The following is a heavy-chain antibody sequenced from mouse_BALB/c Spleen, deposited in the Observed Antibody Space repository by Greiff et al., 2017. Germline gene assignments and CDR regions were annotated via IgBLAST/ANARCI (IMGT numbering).Heavy chain of an antibody. V-gene: IGHV7-3*02. CDR2: IRNKANGYTT. J-gene: IGHJ4*01. CDR3: ARILRSAMDY. Sequence: EVKVVESGGGLVQPGGSLRLSCATSGFTFTDYYMSWVRQPPGKALEWLGFIRNKANGYTTEYSASVKGRFTISRDNSQSILYLQMNTLRAEDSATYYCARILRSAMDYWGQGTSVTVSS. D-gene: IGHD1-1*01. CDR1: GFTFTDYY.